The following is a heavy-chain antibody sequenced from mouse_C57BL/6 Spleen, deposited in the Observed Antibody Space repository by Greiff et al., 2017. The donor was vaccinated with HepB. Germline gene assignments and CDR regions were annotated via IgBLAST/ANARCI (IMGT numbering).Heavy chain of an antibody. CDR1: GYTFTSYD. V-gene: IGHV1-85*01. CDR2: IYTRDGST. CDR3: ARGTHYYGDAMDY. Sequence: VQLQQSGPELVKPGASVKLSCKASGYTFTSYDINWVKQRPGQGLEWIGWIYTRDGSTKYNEKFKGKATLTVDTFSSTAYMELHSLTSEDSAVYFCARGTHYYGDAMDYWGQGTSVTVSS. J-gene: IGHJ4*01. D-gene: IGHD1-1*01.